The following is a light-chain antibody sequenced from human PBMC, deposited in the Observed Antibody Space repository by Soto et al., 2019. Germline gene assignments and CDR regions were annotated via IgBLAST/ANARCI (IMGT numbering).Light chain of an antibody. Sequence: EIVLTQSPATLSLSPGERATLSCRASQSISNYLAWYQHKPGQAPRLLIYDASNRATATPPRFSGSGSGTDFTLTISSLEPEDLAVYYCQQRSAGVTFGQGTRLEIK. CDR3: QQRSAGVT. CDR1: QSISNY. CDR2: DAS. V-gene: IGKV3-11*01. J-gene: IGKJ5*01.